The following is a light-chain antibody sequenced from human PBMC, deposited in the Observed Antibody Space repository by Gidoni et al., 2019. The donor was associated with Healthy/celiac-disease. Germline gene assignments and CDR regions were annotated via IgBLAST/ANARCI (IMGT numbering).Light chain of an antibody. CDR1: QSVLYSSNNKNY. V-gene: IGKV4-1*01. Sequence: DIVMTQSPACLAVSLGERATINCKSSQSVLYSSNNKNYLAWYQQKPGQPPKLLIYWASTRESGVPDRFSGSGSGTDFTLTISSLQAEDVAVYYCQQYYSTPLTFGGXTKVEIK. CDR2: WAS. CDR3: QQYYSTPLT. J-gene: IGKJ4*01.